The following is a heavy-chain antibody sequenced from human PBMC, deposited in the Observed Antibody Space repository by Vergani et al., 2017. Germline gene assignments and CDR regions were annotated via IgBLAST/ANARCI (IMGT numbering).Heavy chain of an antibody. Sequence: EVQLVESGGGLVQPGGSLRLSCAASGFTFSSYEMNWVRQAPGKGLEWVSYISSSGSTIYYADSVKGRFTISRDNAKNSLYLQMGSLRAEDMAVYYCARGSGYSYYYGMDVWGQGTTVTVSS. CDR3: ARGSGYSYYYGMDV. CDR1: GFTFSSYE. CDR2: ISSSGSTI. V-gene: IGHV3-48*03. D-gene: IGHD3-10*01. J-gene: IGHJ6*02.